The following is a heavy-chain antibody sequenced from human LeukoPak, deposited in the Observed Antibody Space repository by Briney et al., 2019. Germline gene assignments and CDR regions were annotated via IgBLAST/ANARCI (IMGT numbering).Heavy chain of an antibody. CDR1: GFTFSSYS. Sequence: GGSLRLSCAASGFTFSSYSMNWVRQAPGKGLEWVSYISSSSSTIYYADSVKGRFTISRDNAKNSLYLRVNSLRAEDTAVYYCARARRSTVTTYGAFDIWGQGTMVTVSS. D-gene: IGHD4-17*01. CDR3: ARARRSTVTTYGAFDI. J-gene: IGHJ3*02. V-gene: IGHV3-48*01. CDR2: ISSSSSTI.